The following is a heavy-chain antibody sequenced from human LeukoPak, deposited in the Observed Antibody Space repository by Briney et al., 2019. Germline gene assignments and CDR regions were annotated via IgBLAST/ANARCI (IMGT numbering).Heavy chain of an antibody. Sequence: SGGSLRLSCAASGFTFSSYAMHWVRQAPGKGLEWVSGISWNSGSIGYADSVKGRFTISRDNAKNSLYLQMNSLRAEDMALYYCAKDMRKSIAAADWSFDYWGQGTLVTVSS. CDR2: ISWNSGSI. CDR1: GFTFSSYA. J-gene: IGHJ4*02. V-gene: IGHV3-9*03. D-gene: IGHD6-13*01. CDR3: AKDMRKSIAAADWSFDY.